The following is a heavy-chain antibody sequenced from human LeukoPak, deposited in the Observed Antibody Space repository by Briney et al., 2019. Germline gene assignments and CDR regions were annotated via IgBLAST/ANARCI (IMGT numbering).Heavy chain of an antibody. V-gene: IGHV1-69*13. CDR1: GGAFSSYA. Sequence: ASVKVSCKTSGGAFSSYAISWVRQAPGQGLEWMGGIITIFGTAKYAQKFQGRVTITADESTTTAYMELSSLRSEDTAVYYCARDTPLRLENWFDPWGQGTLVTVSS. CDR3: ARDTPLRLENWFDP. CDR2: IITIFGTA. J-gene: IGHJ5*02. D-gene: IGHD1-1*01.